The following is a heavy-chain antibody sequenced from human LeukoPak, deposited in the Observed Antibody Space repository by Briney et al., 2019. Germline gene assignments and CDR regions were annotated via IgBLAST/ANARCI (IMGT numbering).Heavy chain of an antibody. V-gene: IGHV3-7*03. CDR2: IKLDGSEK. D-gene: IGHD3-3*01. CDR1: GFTFSTYA. J-gene: IGHJ4*02. Sequence: PGGSLRLSCAASGFTFSTYAMSWVRQAPGEGLEWVANIKLDGSEKNYVDSVKGRFTISRDNTKNSLYLQMNSLRAEDTAVFYCARDQYDTWSRRGNFDSWGQGTLVIVSS. CDR3: ARDQYDTWSRRGNFDS.